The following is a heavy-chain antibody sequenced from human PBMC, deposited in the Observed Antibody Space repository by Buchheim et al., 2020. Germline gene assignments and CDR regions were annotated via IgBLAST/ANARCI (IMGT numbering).Heavy chain of an antibody. J-gene: IGHJ4*02. CDR1: GGSISTYY. CDR2: VHTTGTT. V-gene: IGHV4-4*07. CDR3: ARDPSGWYKYFAS. D-gene: IGHD6-19*01. Sequence: QVQLQESGPGLVKPSETLSLTCTFSGGSISTYYWSWIRQPAGKGLEWLGRVHTTGTTNYNPSLRSRVTMSVDTSKNQFSLTLRSVTAADTAVYYCARDPSGWYKYFASWGQGTL.